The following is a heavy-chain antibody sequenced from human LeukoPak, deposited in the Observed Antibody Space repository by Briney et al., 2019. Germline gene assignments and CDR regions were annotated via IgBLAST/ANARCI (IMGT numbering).Heavy chain of an antibody. Sequence: SETLSLTCTVSGGSISSYYWSWIRQPPGKGLEWVGYIYYSGSTNYNPSLKSRVTISVDTSKNQFSLKLSSVTAADTAVYYCARVSSSWYQDWYFDLWGRGTLVTVSS. CDR3: ARVSSSWYQDWYFDL. CDR2: IYYSGST. D-gene: IGHD6-13*01. CDR1: GGSISSYY. J-gene: IGHJ2*01. V-gene: IGHV4-59*01.